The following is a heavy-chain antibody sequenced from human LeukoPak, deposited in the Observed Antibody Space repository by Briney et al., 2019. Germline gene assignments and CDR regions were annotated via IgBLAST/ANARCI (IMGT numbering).Heavy chain of an antibody. V-gene: IGHV3-7*01. CDR1: GFTFSTSW. Sequence: GGSLRLSCAASGFTFSTSWMAWVRQAPGKELEWLGNINEDGTIKNYVDSVKGRFTTTRDNAKNSLFLQMLSLRADDTAVYYCARDSGYNAFDIWGLGTMVTVSS. CDR2: INEDGTIK. CDR3: ARDSGYNAFDI. J-gene: IGHJ3*02. D-gene: IGHD5-18*01.